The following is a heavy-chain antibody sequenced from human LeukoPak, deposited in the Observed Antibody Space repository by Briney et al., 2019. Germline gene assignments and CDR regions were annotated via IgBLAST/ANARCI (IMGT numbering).Heavy chain of an antibody. Sequence: SETLSLTCAVSGGSISSSNWWSWVRQPPGKGRELIGEIYHSGRTNYNPSLKSRVTISVDTSKNQFSLKLSSVTAADTAVYYCARGGAAYYDILTGPRVDAFDIWGQGTMVTVSS. D-gene: IGHD3-9*01. V-gene: IGHV4-4*02. CDR3: ARGGAAYYDILTGPRVDAFDI. CDR2: IYHSGRT. J-gene: IGHJ3*02. CDR1: GGSISSSNW.